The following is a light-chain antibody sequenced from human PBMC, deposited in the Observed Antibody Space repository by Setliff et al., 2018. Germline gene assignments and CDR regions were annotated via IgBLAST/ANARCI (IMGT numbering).Light chain of an antibody. J-gene: IGLJ3*02. CDR1: SSDIDYNH. V-gene: IGLV2-8*01. Sequence: QSVLTQPPSASGSPGQSVIISCTGTSSDIDYNHVSWYQQYPGKGPKLIIYEVVKRPSGVPDRFSGSKSGNTVSLTVSGLQAGDEADYYCSSYAGTYNWVFGGGTKVTVL. CDR3: SSYAGTYNWV. CDR2: EVV.